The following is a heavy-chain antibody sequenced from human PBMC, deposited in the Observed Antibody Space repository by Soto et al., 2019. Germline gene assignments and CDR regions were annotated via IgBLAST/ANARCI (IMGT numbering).Heavy chain of an antibody. CDR2: IYYSGST. Sequence: SETLSLTCTVSGGSISSSSYYWGWIRQPPGKGLEWIGSIYYSGSTYYNPSLKSRVTISVDTSKNQFSLKLSSVTAADTAVYYCARLRYFDWLLPVDYWGQGTLVTVSS. J-gene: IGHJ4*02. D-gene: IGHD3-9*01. CDR3: ARLRYFDWLLPVDY. V-gene: IGHV4-39*01. CDR1: GGSISSSSYY.